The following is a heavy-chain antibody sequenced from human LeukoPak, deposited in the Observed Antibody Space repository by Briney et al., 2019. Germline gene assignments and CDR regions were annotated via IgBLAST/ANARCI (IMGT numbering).Heavy chain of an antibody. CDR1: GINFNTYA. D-gene: IGHD5-12*01. CDR2: ISGDGDRT. J-gene: IGHJ5*02. V-gene: IGHV3-43*02. Sequence: GGSLRLSCAASGINFNTYAMHWVRQAPGKGLEWVSLISGDGDRTSYADSVKGRFTISRDNDKNSLYPQMNSLRIEDTALYYCAKDRGYEVVFDPWGQGTLVAVSS. CDR3: AKDRGYEVVFDP.